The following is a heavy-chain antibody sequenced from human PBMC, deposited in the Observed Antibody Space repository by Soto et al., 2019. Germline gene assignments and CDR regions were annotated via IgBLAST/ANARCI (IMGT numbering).Heavy chain of an antibody. J-gene: IGHJ4*02. Sequence: QVQLVESGGGVVQPGRSLRLSCAASGFTFSSYAMHWVRQAPGKGLEWVAVISYDGSNKYYADSVKGRFTISRDNSKNTLYLQMTSLRAEDTAVYYCARGASYEFLTHYFDYWGQGTLVTVSS. CDR2: ISYDGSNK. CDR3: ARGASYEFLTHYFDY. D-gene: IGHD3-3*01. CDR1: GFTFSSYA. V-gene: IGHV3-30-3*01.